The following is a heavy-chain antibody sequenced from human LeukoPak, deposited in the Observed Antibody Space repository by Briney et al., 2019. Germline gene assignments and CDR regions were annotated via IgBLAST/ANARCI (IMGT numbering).Heavy chain of an antibody. CDR1: GYTFNSYD. D-gene: IGHD6-13*01. V-gene: IGHV1-8*03. J-gene: IGHJ6*03. Sequence: ASVKVSCKASGYTFNSYDINWVRQATGQGLEWMGWMNPNSGNTGYAQKFQGRVTITRNTSISTAYMELSSLRSEDTAVYYCARGFRSSSWYDYYYYMDVWGKGTTVTVSS. CDR2: MNPNSGNT. CDR3: ARGFRSSSWYDYYYYMDV.